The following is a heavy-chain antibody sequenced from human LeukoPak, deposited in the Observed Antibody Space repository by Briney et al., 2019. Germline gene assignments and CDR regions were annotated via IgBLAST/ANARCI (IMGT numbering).Heavy chain of an antibody. CDR1: GGSISSGGYY. D-gene: IGHD5-18*01. Sequence: SETLSLTCTVSGGSISSGGYYWSWIRQHPGKGLEWIGYIYYSGSTYYNPSLKSRVTISVDTSKNQFSLKLSSVTAADTAVYYCARLDTAIYYFDYWGQGTLVTVFS. CDR2: IYYSGST. J-gene: IGHJ4*02. V-gene: IGHV4-31*03. CDR3: ARLDTAIYYFDY.